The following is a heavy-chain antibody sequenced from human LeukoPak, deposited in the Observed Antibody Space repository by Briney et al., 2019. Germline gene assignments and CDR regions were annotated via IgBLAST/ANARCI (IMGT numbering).Heavy chain of an antibody. V-gene: IGHV3-21*01. J-gene: IGHJ4*02. CDR3: ARDLGDSSGYYLNPFDY. D-gene: IGHD3-22*01. Sequence: AGGSLRLSCAASGFTFSSYSMNWVRQAPGKGLEWVSSISSSSSYIYYADSVKGRFTISRDNAKNSLYLQMNSLRAEDTAVYYCARDLGDSSGYYLNPFDYWGQGTLVTVSS. CDR2: ISSSSSYI. CDR1: GFTFSSYS.